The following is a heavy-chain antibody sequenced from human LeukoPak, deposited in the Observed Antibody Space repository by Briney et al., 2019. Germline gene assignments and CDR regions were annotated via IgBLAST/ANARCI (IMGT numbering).Heavy chain of an antibody. V-gene: IGHV3-15*01. Sequence: PGGSLRLSCAATGFTFSNAGMSWVRQAPGQGLEWIGRIKSTTNGGTTDYAAPVKGRFTISRDDSKSTLYLQMNSLKTEDTAVYYFFFFKQKTAYDILTGYYILNWFDPWGQGTLVTVSS. J-gene: IGHJ5*02. D-gene: IGHD3-9*01. CDR2: IKSTTNGGTT. CDR1: GFTFSNAG. CDR3: FFFKQKTAYDILTGYYILNWFDP.